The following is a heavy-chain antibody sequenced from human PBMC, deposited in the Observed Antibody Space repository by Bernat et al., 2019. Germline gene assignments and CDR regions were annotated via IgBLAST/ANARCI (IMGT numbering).Heavy chain of an antibody. D-gene: IGHD3-10*01. J-gene: IGHJ4*02. CDR3: ARGGFITMVQGVIQSFDY. Sequence: QVQLQQSGPGLVKPSQTLSLTCAISGDSVSSNSAAWNWIRQSPSRGLEWLGRTYYRSKWYNDYAVSVKSRITINPDTSKNQFSLQLNSVTPEDTAVYYCARGGFITMVQGVIQSFDYWGQGTLVTVSS. CDR2: TYYRSKWYN. CDR1: GDSVSSNSAA. V-gene: IGHV6-1*01.